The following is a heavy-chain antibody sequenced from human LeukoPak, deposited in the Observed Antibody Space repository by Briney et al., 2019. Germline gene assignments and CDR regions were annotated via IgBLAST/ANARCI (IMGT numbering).Heavy chain of an antibody. D-gene: IGHD2-2*02. CDR1: GYTFTGYY. V-gene: IGHV1-2*06. CDR3: ARVCSSTSCYNPDLDY. CDR2: INPNSGGT. J-gene: IGHJ4*02. Sequence: ASVKVSCKASGYTFTGYYMHWVRQAPGQGLEWMGRINPNSGGTNYAQKFQGRVTMTRDTSISTAYMELSRLRSDDTAVYYCARVCSSTSCYNPDLDYWGQGTLVTVSS.